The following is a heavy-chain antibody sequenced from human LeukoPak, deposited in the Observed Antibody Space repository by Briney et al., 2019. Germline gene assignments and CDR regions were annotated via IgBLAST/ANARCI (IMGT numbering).Heavy chain of an antibody. V-gene: IGHV3-21*01. D-gene: IGHD6-13*01. J-gene: IGHJ4*02. CDR2: ISSSSSYI. CDR3: ARAGAAAGTSSY. CDR1: GFTFSSYS. Sequence: GSLRLSCAASGFTFSSYSMNWVRQAPGKGLEWVSSISSSSSYIYYADSVKGRFTISRDNAKNSLYLQMNSLRAEDTAVYYCARAGAAAGTSSYWGQGTLVTVSS.